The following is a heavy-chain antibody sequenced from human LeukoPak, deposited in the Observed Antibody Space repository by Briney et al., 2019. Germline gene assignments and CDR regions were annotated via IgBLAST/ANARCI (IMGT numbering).Heavy chain of an antibody. CDR2: IYYSGST. CDR1: GGSISSGGYY. Sequence: SETLSLTCTVSGGSISSGGYYWSWIRQHPGKGLEWIGYIYYSGSTYYNPSLKSRVTISVDTSKNQFSLKLSSVTAADTAVYYCARAYILTGYYGPDPGYNFDYWGQGTLVTVSS. J-gene: IGHJ4*02. D-gene: IGHD3-9*01. CDR3: ARAYILTGYYGPDPGYNFDY. V-gene: IGHV4-31*03.